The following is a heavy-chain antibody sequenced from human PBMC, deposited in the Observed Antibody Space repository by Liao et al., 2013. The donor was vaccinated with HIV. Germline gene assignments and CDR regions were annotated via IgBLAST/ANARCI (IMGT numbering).Heavy chain of an antibody. CDR3: AKVPWRARRGERTYYFDY. J-gene: IGHJ4*02. D-gene: IGHD1-1*01. Sequence: QVQLQESGPGLVKPSETLSLTCSVSGGSITSYYWSWIRQPPGKGLEWIGYIYYSGSTNYNPSLKSRVTISVDTSKNQFSLKLSSVTAADTAVYYCAKVPWRARRGERTYYFDYWGQGTLVTVSS. CDR1: GGSITSYY. V-gene: IGHV4-59*01. CDR2: IYYSGST.